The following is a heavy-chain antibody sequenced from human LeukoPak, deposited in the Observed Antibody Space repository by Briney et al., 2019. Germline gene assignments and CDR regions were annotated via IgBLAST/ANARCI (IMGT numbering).Heavy chain of an antibody. Sequence: GGSLRLSCAASGFTFSSYAMSWVRQAPGKGLEWVSAISGSGGSTYYADSVKGRFTISRDNSKNTLYLQMNSLRAEDTAVYYCARTSAEDSSGYYYLYAFDIWGQGTMVTVSS. V-gene: IGHV3-23*01. CDR1: GFTFSSYA. CDR2: ISGSGGST. D-gene: IGHD3-22*01. CDR3: ARTSAEDSSGYYYLYAFDI. J-gene: IGHJ3*02.